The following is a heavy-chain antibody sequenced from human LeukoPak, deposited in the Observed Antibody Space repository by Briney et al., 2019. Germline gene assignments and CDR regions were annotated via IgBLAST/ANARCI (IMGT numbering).Heavy chain of an antibody. J-gene: IGHJ6*02. D-gene: IGHD3-10*01. V-gene: IGHV4-59*01. Sequence: SSETLSLTCTVSGGSISSYYWSWIRQPPGKGLEWSEYIYYSGSTNYNPSLKSRVTISVDTSKNQFSLKLSSVTAADTAVYYCARARSHYYYYYGMDVWGQGTTVTVSS. CDR2: IYYSGST. CDR3: ARARSHYYYYYGMDV. CDR1: GGSISSYY.